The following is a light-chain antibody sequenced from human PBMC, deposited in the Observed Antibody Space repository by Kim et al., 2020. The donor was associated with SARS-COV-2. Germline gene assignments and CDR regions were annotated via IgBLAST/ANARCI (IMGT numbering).Light chain of an antibody. J-gene: IGKJ2*01. CDR3: QQGYSTPGT. CDR1: QSVSSY. CDR2: TAS. V-gene: IGKV1-39*01. Sequence: DIQMTQSPSSLSASIGDRVTITCRASQSVSSYLSWYQQKPGKAPKLLIYTASSLYSGVPSRFSGGGSGTDFTLTISSLQPEDFAAYYCQQGYSTPGTFGQETKLEI.